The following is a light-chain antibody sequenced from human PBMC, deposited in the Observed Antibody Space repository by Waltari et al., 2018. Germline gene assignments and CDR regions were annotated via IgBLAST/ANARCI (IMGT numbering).Light chain of an antibody. V-gene: IGLV2-14*03. CDR1: SSDVGGYKY. CDR2: DVI. CDR3: SSYPSSSPVV. J-gene: IGLJ2*01. Sequence: QSDLTQPASVSGSPGQSITISCTGTSSDVGGYKYVSWYQQHPGKAPKLMIYDVIKRPSGVSNRFSGSKSGHTASLTISGLQAEDEADYYCSSYPSSSPVVFGGGTKLTV.